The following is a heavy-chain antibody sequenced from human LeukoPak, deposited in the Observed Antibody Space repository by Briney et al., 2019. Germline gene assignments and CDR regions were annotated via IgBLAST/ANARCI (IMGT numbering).Heavy chain of an antibody. CDR1: GGSISSGSYY. J-gene: IGHJ4*02. CDR3: ARETTCSSTSCYGGNDY. V-gene: IGHV4-61*02. CDR2: IYTSGST. Sequence: SETLSFTCTVSGGSISSGSYYWSWIRQPAGKGLEWIGRIYTSGSTNYNPSLKSRVTISVDTSKNQFSLKLSSVTAADTAVYYCARETTCSSTSCYGGNDYWGQGTLVTVSS. D-gene: IGHD2-2*01.